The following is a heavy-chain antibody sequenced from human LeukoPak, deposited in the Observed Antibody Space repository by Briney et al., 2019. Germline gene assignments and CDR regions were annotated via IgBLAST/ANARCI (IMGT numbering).Heavy chain of an antibody. CDR1: GGSINSGGYY. Sequence: SQTLSLTCTVSGGSINSGGYYWSWIRQHPGKGLEWIGYIYYSGSTYYNPSLKSRVTISVDTSKNQFSLKLSSVTVADTAVYYCARELRWKTYFDYWGQGTLVTVSS. CDR3: ARELRWKTYFDY. D-gene: IGHD4-23*01. J-gene: IGHJ4*02. CDR2: IYYSGST. V-gene: IGHV4-31*03.